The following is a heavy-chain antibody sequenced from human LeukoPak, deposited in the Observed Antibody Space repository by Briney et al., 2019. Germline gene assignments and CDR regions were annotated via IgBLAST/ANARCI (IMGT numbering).Heavy chain of an antibody. CDR3: TRGISSTGWYYYYMDV. J-gene: IGHJ6*03. V-gene: IGHV3-48*01. D-gene: IGHD1-14*01. CDR2: ISTSSTTI. CDR1: GLIFSSYS. Sequence: PGGSLRLSCAASGLIFSSYSMNWVRQAPGKGLEWVSYISTSSTTIYYAASVKGRFTISRDNAKNSLFLQMNSLRAEDTAVYYCTRGISSTGWYYYYMDVWGQGTTVTVSS.